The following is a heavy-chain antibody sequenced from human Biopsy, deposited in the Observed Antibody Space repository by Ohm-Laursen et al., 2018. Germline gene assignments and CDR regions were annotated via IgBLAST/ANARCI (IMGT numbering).Heavy chain of an antibody. Sequence: SETLSLTCTVSGDSVSNNFWTWIRQPPGKTLEWIAYKFYRGTTTYNPSLKGRVIVSGAPPKSHISLKLTSVTASDTAIYYCARLTRRGNIIFFDYWGQGTLVAVSS. CDR2: KFYRGTT. V-gene: IGHV4-59*08. CDR1: GDSVSNNF. J-gene: IGHJ4*02. D-gene: IGHD1-26*01. CDR3: ARLTRRGNIIFFDY.